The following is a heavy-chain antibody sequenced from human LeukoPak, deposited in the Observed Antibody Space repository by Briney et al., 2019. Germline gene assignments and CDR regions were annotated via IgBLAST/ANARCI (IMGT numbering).Heavy chain of an antibody. D-gene: IGHD3-22*01. CDR1: GYTFTSYD. J-gene: IGHJ4*02. CDR3: ARGQRGYYDSSGYHFDY. V-gene: IGHV1-8*01. CDR2: MNPNSGNT. Sequence: ASVKVSCKASGYTFTSYDINWVRQATGQGLEWMGGMNPNSGNTGYAQKFQGRVTMTRNTSISTAYMELSSLRSEDTAVYYCARGQRGYYDSSGYHFDYWGQGTLVSVSS.